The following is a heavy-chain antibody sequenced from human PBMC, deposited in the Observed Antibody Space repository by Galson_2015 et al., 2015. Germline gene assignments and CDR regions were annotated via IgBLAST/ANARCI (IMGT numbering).Heavy chain of an antibody. D-gene: IGHD4-23*01. CDR1: GFTFSIYA. Sequence: SLRLSCAASGFTFSIYAMTWVRQAPGKGLEWVSGVGGSGSSTFYADSVRGRFTISRDKSKNTLYLQMNSLRAEDTAIYYCASQRPWGRWTGGPFDYWGQGALVTVSS. V-gene: IGHV3-23*01. CDR2: VGGSGSST. CDR3: ASQRPWGRWTGGPFDY. J-gene: IGHJ4*02.